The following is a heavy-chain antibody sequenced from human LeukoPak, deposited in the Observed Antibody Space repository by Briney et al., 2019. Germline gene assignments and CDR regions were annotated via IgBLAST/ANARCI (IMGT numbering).Heavy chain of an antibody. Sequence: GGSLRLSCAGSRFIFSGYWMSWVRQAQGKGLEWVANIKQDGSEKYYVDSGKGRFTISRDNAKNSLYLQMNSLRAEDTAVYYCARQYYDYWSGFDYWGQGTLVTVSS. CDR2: IKQDGSEK. D-gene: IGHD3-3*01. CDR1: RFIFSGYW. J-gene: IGHJ4*02. V-gene: IGHV3-7*01. CDR3: ARQYYDYWSGFDY.